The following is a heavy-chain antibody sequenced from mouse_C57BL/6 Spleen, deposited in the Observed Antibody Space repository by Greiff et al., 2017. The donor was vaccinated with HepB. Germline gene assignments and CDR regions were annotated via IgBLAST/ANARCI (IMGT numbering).Heavy chain of an antibody. J-gene: IGHJ2*01. CDR1: GYTFTDYE. V-gene: IGHV1-15*01. Sequence: QVQLQQSGAELVRPGASVTLSCKASGYTFTDYEMHWVKQTPVHGLEWIGAIDPETGGTAYNQKFKGKAILTADKSSSTAYMELRSLTSEDAAVYYCTRRYFDYWGQGTTLTVSS. CDR2: IDPETGGT. CDR3: TRRYFDY.